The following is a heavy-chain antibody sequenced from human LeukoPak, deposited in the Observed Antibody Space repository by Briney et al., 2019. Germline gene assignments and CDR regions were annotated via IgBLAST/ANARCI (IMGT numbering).Heavy chain of an antibody. V-gene: IGHV3-30*04. Sequence: GGSLRLSCAASGFTFSSYVMHWVRQAPGKGLEGVAIISYDGSNEYYADSVKGRFTISRDNSKNTLYLQMNSLRAADTAVYYCARVYPEKWKVRSYYYMDVWGKGTTVTVSS. CDR2: ISYDGSNE. J-gene: IGHJ6*03. CDR1: GFTFSSYV. D-gene: IGHD4-17*01. CDR3: ARVYPEKWKVRSYYYMDV.